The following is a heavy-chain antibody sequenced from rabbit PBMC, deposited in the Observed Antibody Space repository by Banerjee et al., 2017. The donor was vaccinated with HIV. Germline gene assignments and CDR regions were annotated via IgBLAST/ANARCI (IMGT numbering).Heavy chain of an antibody. CDR3: ARDGGSGNSYAFNL. Sequence: EESGGDLVQPEGSLTLTCTASGFSFSGNYWIYWVRQAPGKGLEWIACIHAGSSGSRYYASWAKGRFTISKTSTTVTLQMTSLTAADTATYFCARDGGSGNSYAFNLWGPGTLVTVS. J-gene: IGHJ4*01. CDR1: GFSFSGNYW. D-gene: IGHD1-1*01. CDR2: IHAGSSGSR. V-gene: IGHV1S45*01.